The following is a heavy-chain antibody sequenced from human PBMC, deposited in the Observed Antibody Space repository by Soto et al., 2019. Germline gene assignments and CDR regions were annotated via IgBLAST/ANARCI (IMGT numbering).Heavy chain of an antibody. CDR2: IYYSGST. CDR3: AGQPNARSLEPIGSYYYYYAMDV. Sequence: SETLSLTCSVSGRAIRTGDYYWNWIRQPPGKGLEWTGHIYYSGSTYYNSALKSRVTISLDTSKNQFSLKMSSVTAAPTAVYHCAGQPNARSLEPIGSYYYYYAMDVWGDGTTVTVS. J-gene: IGHJ6*02. CDR1: GRAIRTGDYY. D-gene: IGHD3-3*01. V-gene: IGHV4-30-4*01.